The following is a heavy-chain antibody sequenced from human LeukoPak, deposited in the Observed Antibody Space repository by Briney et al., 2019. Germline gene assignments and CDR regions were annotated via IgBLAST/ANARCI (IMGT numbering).Heavy chain of an antibody. CDR2: IYYSGST. Sequence: PSETLSLTCTVSGGSISSGGYYWSWIRQHPGKGLEWIGYIYYSGSTYYNPSLKSRVTISVDTSKKQFSLKLTSVTAADTAVYYCARHDVYCTNGVCYLDGGFDPWGQGTLVTVSS. V-gene: IGHV4-31*03. CDR3: ARHDVYCTNGVCYLDGGFDP. J-gene: IGHJ5*02. CDR1: GGSISSGGYY. D-gene: IGHD2-8*01.